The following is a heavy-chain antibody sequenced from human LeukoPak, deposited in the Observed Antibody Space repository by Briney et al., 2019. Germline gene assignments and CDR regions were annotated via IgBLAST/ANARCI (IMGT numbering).Heavy chain of an antibody. CDR1: GGSFSGYY. CDR3: ARGPNWVDH. Sequence: PSETLSLTCAVYGGSFSGYYWSWIRQPPGKGLEWIGEINHSGSTNYNPSLKSRVTIPVDTSKNQFSLKLSSVTAADTAMYYCARGPNWVDHWGQGTLVTVSS. J-gene: IGHJ5*02. V-gene: IGHV4-34*01. CDR2: INHSGST.